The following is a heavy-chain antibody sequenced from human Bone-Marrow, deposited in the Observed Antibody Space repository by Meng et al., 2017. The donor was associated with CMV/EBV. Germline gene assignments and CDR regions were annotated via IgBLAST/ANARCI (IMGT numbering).Heavy chain of an antibody. J-gene: IGHJ4*02. CDR1: GFTFSSYS. V-gene: IGHV3-21*01. Sequence: GESLKISCPASGFTFSSYSMHWVSQTPGKGLEWVSSISSSNSYIYYAGSVKGRFTISRENAKNSLYLQMNSLRAEDTAVYYCARCRYCSSTSCYCYFYYWGQGTLVTVSS. CDR2: ISSSNSYI. CDR3: ARCRYCSSTSCYCYFYY. D-gene: IGHD2-2*01.